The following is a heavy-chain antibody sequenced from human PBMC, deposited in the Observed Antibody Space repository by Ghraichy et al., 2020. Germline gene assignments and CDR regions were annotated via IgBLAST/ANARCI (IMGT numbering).Heavy chain of an antibody. V-gene: IGHV3-53*04. Sequence: GGSLRLSCAASGFSVSNNYMNWVRQAPGKELEWVSVLHSGGSTYYTASVKGRFTISRHNSKNILYLQMNSLRAEDSAVYYCARSPRRMGGFGYWGQGPLVTVSS. J-gene: IGHJ4*02. D-gene: IGHD3-16*01. CDR2: LHSGGST. CDR1: GFSVSNNY. CDR3: ARSPRRMGGFGY.